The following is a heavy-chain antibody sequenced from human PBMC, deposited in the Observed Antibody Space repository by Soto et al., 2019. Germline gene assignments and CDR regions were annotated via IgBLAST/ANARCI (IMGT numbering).Heavy chain of an antibody. Sequence: GGSLRLSCAASGFTFSSYAMHWVRQAPGKGLEWVAVISYDGSNKYYADSVKGRFTISRDNSKNTLYLQMNSLRAEDTAVYYCARDWQTLPFGIAAAGQGSYWGQGTLVTVSS. CDR3: ARDWQTLPFGIAAAGQGSY. CDR2: ISYDGSNK. V-gene: IGHV3-30-3*01. CDR1: GFTFSSYA. J-gene: IGHJ4*02. D-gene: IGHD6-13*01.